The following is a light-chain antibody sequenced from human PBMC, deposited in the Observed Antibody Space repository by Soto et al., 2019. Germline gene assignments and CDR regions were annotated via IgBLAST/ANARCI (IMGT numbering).Light chain of an antibody. J-gene: IGKJ2*01. Sequence: EIVLTQSPATLSLSPGARATLSCRASQSVGSHLAWYQQKPGQAPRLLIYDASYRATGVSPRFRGSGSETDFTLTISSLEPEDIGIYFCHQRRNWPETFGQGTKLQIK. V-gene: IGKV3-11*01. CDR2: DAS. CDR3: HQRRNWPET. CDR1: QSVGSH.